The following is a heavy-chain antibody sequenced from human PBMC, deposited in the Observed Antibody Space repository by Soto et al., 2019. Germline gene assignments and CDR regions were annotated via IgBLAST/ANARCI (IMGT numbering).Heavy chain of an antibody. CDR2: ISYDGSNN. CDR1: GFTFSSYG. Sequence: QVQLVESGGAVVQPGKSLRLSCAASGFTFSSYGMYWVRQAPGKGLEWVAAISYDGSNNYHADSVKGRFTISRDNAKNTLCLPLNSLRTEDTAVYYCAKDIVKYTYGACDYWCQGVLVTVSS. J-gene: IGHJ4*02. V-gene: IGHV3-30*18. D-gene: IGHD5-18*01. CDR3: AKDIVKYTYGACDY.